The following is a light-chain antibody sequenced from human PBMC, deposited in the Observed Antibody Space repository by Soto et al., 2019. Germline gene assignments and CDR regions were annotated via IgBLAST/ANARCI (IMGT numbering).Light chain of an antibody. CDR3: SSYTSISPLV. CDR2: EVS. V-gene: IGLV2-14*01. J-gene: IGLJ3*02. Sequence: QSALTQPASVSGSPGQSITISCTGTSSDVGSYNYVSWYQQHPGKAPKLMIYEVSNRPSGVSNRFSGSKSGNTASLTISGLQAEDEANYYCSSYTSISPLVFGGGTKLTVL. CDR1: SSDVGSYNY.